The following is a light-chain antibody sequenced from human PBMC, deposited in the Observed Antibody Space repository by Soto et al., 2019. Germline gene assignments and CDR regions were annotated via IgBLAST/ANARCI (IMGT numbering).Light chain of an antibody. J-gene: IGKJ1*01. V-gene: IGKV3-15*01. CDR1: QSVSRN. Sequence: EIVMTQSPATLSVSPGERATLSCRASQSVSRNIAWYQQKPGQAPRLLICGASTRATGIPDRFSGSGSGTEFTLTISSLQSEDFAVYYCQQYNTWPPVPFGQGTKVEIK. CDR2: GAS. CDR3: QQYNTWPPVP.